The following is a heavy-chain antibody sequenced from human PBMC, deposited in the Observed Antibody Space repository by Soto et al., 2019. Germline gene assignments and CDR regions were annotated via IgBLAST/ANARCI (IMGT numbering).Heavy chain of an antibody. CDR1: GFTFSSYS. CDR3: ARDPPFWSGYFASYIFDY. Sequence: GGSLRLSCAASGFTFSSYSMNWVRQAPGKGLEWVSSISSSSSYIYYADSVKGRFTISRDNAKNSLYLQMNSLRAEDTAVYYCARDPPFWSGYFASYIFDYWGQGTLVTVSS. D-gene: IGHD3-3*01. CDR2: ISSSSSYI. J-gene: IGHJ4*02. V-gene: IGHV3-21*01.